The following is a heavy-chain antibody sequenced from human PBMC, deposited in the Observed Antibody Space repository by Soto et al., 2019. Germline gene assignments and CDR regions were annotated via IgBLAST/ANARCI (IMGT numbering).Heavy chain of an antibody. CDR2: ISYDGSNK. CDR3: AKPSSYYDYIWGSHRSPSDY. Sequence: ESGGGVVQPGRSLRLSCAASGFTFSSYGMHWVRQAPGKGLEWVAVISYDGSNKYYGDSVKGRFTISRDNSKNTLYLQMNSLRAEDTAVYYCAKPSSYYDYIWGSHRSPSDYWGQGTLVTVSS. V-gene: IGHV3-30*18. J-gene: IGHJ4*02. D-gene: IGHD3-16*02. CDR1: GFTFSSYG.